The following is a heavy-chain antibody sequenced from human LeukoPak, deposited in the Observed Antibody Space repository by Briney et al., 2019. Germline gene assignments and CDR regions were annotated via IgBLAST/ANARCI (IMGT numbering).Heavy chain of an antibody. CDR1: GYNFTNYW. CDR2: IHPGHSDP. J-gene: IGHJ4*02. Sequence: SGESLKISCKASGYNFTNYWIGWVRQVPGKGLEWMGIIHPGHSDPTYTPSFQGQVTISADKSISTTYLQWSSLKTSDIAIYYCARSVAATGLDYWGQGTLVTVSS. CDR3: ARSVAATGLDY. D-gene: IGHD6-19*01. V-gene: IGHV5-51*01.